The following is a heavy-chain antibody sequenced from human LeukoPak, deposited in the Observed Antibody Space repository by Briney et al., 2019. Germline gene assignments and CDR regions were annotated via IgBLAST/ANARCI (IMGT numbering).Heavy chain of an antibody. CDR3: ARVPYDSRGYPTGWFDP. J-gene: IGHJ5*02. D-gene: IGHD3-22*01. Sequence: SETLSLTCTVSGGSINGYYWSWIRQPPGKGLEWIGYIYYSGSTNYNPSLKSRVTILVDPSKSQFSLKLNSVTAADTAVYYCARVPYDSRGYPTGWFDPWGQGTLVTVSS. CDR1: GGSINGYY. CDR2: IYYSGST. V-gene: IGHV4-59*08.